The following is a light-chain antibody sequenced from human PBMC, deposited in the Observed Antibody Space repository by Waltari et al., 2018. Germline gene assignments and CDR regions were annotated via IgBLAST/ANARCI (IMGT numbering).Light chain of an antibody. J-gene: IGLJ1*01. CDR1: SSDVGGYNY. CDR3: CSYAGRNIYV. Sequence: QSALTQPRSVSGSPGQSVAISCSGTSSDVGGYNYVFWYQQNPGKAPNLMIYDVTKRPAGVPDRFSGSKSGNTASLTISGLQADDAAAYYCCSYAGRNIYVFGTGTKVTVL. V-gene: IGLV2-11*01. CDR2: DVT.